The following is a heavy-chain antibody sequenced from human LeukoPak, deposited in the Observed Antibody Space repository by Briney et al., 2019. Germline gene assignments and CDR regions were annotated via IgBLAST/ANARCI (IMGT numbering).Heavy chain of an antibody. Sequence: PSETLSLTCTVSGGSISSYYWSWIRHPPGKGLEWIGYIYYSGSTNYNPSLKSRVTISVDTSKNQFSLKLSSVTAADTAVYYCARYSSGYYSTYYFDYWGQGTLVTVSS. CDR3: ARYSSGYYSTYYFDY. J-gene: IGHJ4*02. V-gene: IGHV4-59*08. D-gene: IGHD3-22*01. CDR1: GGSISSYY. CDR2: IYYSGST.